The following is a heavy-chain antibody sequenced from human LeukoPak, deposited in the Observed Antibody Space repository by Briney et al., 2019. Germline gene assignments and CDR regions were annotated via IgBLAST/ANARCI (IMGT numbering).Heavy chain of an antibody. CDR2: INNSGST. D-gene: IGHD6-19*01. J-gene: IGHJ2*01. V-gene: IGHV4-34*01. CDR1: GGSFSGYY. CDR3: ARGEEQWLEWYFDL. Sequence: SETLSLTCAVYGGSFSGYYWSWIRQPPGKGLEWIGEINNSGSTNYNPSLKSRVTISVDTSKNQFSLKLSSVTAADTAVYHCARGEEQWLEWYFDLWGRGTLVTVSS.